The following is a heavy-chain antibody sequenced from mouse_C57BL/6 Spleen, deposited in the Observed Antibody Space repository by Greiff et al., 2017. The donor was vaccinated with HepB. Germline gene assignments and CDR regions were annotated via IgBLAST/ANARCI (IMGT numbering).Heavy chain of an antibody. CDR1: GFNIKDDY. V-gene: IGHV14-4*01. D-gene: IGHD1-1*02. CDR3: TTPVGWFFAY. Sequence: VQLQQSGAELVRPGASVKLSCTASGFNIKDDYMHWVKQRPEQGLEWIGWIDPENGDTEYASKFQGKATITADTSSNTAYLQLSSLTSEDTAVYYCTTPVGWFFAYWGQGTLVTVSA. J-gene: IGHJ3*01. CDR2: IDPENGDT.